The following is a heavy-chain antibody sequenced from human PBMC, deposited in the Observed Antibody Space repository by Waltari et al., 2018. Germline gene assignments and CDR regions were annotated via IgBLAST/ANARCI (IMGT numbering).Heavy chain of an antibody. D-gene: IGHD1-26*01. Sequence: EVQLLESGGGLVQPGGSLRLSCAASGFTFSSYAMSWVRQAPGKGLEWVSVIYSGGSTYYADYVKGRFTISRDNSKNTLYLQMNSLRAEDTAVYYCAKWIVGAAIDYWGQGTLVTVSS. CDR2: IYSGGST. V-gene: IGHV3-23*03. J-gene: IGHJ4*02. CDR1: GFTFSSYA. CDR3: AKWIVGAAIDY.